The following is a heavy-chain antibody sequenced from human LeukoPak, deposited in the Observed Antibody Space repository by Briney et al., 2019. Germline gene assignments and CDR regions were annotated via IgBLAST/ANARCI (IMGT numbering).Heavy chain of an antibody. CDR2: ISNTGSDT. V-gene: IGHV3-23*01. Sequence: PGGSLRLSCAAYGFTFSNSAMGWVRQAPGKGLGCVSTISNTGSDTTYADSVKGRSTIDRVNCKNTLYMQMNSQTAEHPAIHVCARVPYSDYGSGRHHFMDVWGQGTTVAVSS. CDR3: ARVPYSDYGSGRHHFMDV. D-gene: IGHD3-10*01. CDR1: GFTFSNSA. J-gene: IGHJ6*02.